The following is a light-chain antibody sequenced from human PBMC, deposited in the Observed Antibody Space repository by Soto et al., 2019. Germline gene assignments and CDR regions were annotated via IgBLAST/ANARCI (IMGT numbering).Light chain of an antibody. CDR1: QSISSW. CDR3: KQYNSYWT. V-gene: IGKV1-5*01. J-gene: IGKJ1*01. CDR2: DAS. Sequence: DIQMTQSPSTLSASVGDRVTITCRASQSISSWLAWYQQKPGKAPKLLIYDASSLESGVPSRFSGSGSGTEFTLTISSLRPDDFATYYCKQYNSYWTCGQGTKVDIK.